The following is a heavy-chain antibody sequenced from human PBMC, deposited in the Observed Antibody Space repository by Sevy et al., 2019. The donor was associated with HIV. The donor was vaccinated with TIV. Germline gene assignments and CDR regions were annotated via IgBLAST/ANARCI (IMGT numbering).Heavy chain of an antibody. V-gene: IGHV3-15*01. CDR1: GFTFSNAW. CDR3: TSDVKRRVLSALLDY. CDR2: IKSKTGGGKT. J-gene: IGHJ4*02. Sequence: GGSLRLSCAASGFTFSNAWMSWVRQAPGKGLEWVGRIKSKTGGGKTDYAAPVKGRFTISRDDSKNTLYLQMNSLKTEDTAIYYCTSDVKRRVLSALLDYWGQGTLVTVSS.